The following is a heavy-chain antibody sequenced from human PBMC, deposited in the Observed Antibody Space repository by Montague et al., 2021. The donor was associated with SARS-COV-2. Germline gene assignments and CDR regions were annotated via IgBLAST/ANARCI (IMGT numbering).Heavy chain of an antibody. CDR3: ATLSRRTAAGTRDYFGLDV. Sequence: SETLSLTCRVSGDFISTSTWWTCVRQTPGKGLEWIGEIFHSGTLNYNPSLKSRVSISVDKSNNQFSLRLSSLIAADTAVYYCATLSRRTAAGTRDYFGLDVWGQGTTVVVSS. D-gene: IGHD6-13*01. CDR2: IFHSGTL. CDR1: GDFISTSTW. V-gene: IGHV4/OR15-8*01. J-gene: IGHJ6*02.